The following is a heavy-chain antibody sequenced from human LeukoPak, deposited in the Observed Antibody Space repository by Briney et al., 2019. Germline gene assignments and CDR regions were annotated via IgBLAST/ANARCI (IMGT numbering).Heavy chain of an antibody. D-gene: IGHD6-6*01. CDR2: IWYDGSDK. CDR1: GFTFSEFA. V-gene: IGHV3-30*02. CDR3: AKDRNRIAARPFLLFDY. J-gene: IGHJ4*02. Sequence: GGSLRLSCVTSGFTFSEFAMHWVRQVPGKGLEWVAAIWYDGSDKYYADSVKGRFTISRDNSKNTLYLQMNSLRVEDTAVYYCAKDRNRIAARPFLLFDYWGQGTLVTVSS.